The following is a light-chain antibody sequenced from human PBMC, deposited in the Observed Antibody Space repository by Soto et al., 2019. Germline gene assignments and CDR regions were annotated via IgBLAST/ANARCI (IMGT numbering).Light chain of an antibody. CDR1: SSDIGRYNY. CDR2: DVS. V-gene: IGLV2-14*01. J-gene: IGLJ1*01. Sequence: QSVLTQPASVSGSPGQSITISCIGTSSDIGRYNYVSWHQQYPGKAPKFMIYDVSNRPSGVSNRFSGSKSGNTASLTISGLQAEDEADYYCSSYISSSTYVFGTGTKVTV. CDR3: SSYISSSTYV.